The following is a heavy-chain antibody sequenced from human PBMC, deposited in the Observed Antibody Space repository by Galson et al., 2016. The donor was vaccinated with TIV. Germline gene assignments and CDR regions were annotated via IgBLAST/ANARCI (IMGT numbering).Heavy chain of an antibody. Sequence: SLRLSCAASGFAVSNFATSWVRQAPGKGLEWVSTISGTGISTYYADSVKGRFTISRDNSKNKMFLQMNSLRAEDTAINYCAKDLFIAVPNTGAFDCWGQGTLVTVSS. CDR3: AKDLFIAVPNTGAFDC. D-gene: IGHD6-19*01. V-gene: IGHV3-23*01. CDR2: ISGTGIST. CDR1: GFAVSNFA. J-gene: IGHJ4*02.